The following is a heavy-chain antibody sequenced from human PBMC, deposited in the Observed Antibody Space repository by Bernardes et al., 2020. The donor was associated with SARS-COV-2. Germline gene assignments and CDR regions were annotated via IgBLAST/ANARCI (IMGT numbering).Heavy chain of an antibody. CDR3: GKRAAADNHWYCDL. Sequence: GGSLRLSCAASGFTLSNYWMHWVRQAPGKGLEWVSRIGDGATTYAYSVKGRFTISTDKARNTLHLQMNSLRVEDTAVYYCGKRAAADNHWYCDLWGRDTRVTVS. D-gene: IGHD6-25*01. J-gene: IGHJ2*01. CDR1: GFTLSNYW. V-gene: IGHV3-74*01. CDR2: IGDGAT.